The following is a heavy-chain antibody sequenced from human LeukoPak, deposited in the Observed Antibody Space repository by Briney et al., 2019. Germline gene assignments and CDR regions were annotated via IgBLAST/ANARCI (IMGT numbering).Heavy chain of an antibody. CDR2: IFYSGST. D-gene: IGHD3-10*01. CDR1: GDSISRGGFY. J-gene: IGHJ3*02. CDR3: AKSNGYGLVGI. Sequence: SETLSLTCTVSGDSISRGGFYWGWIRQPPGKGLEWIGNIFYSGSTYYSPSLRSRVTISLDTSRNQFSLKLNSVTAADTAVYYCAKSNGYGLVGIWGQGTMVTVSS. V-gene: IGHV4-39*07.